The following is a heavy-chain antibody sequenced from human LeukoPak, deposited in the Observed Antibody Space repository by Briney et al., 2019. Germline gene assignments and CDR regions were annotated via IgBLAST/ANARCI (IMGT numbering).Heavy chain of an antibody. Sequence: GGSLRLSCAASGFTFSSYGMHWVRQAPGKGLEWVAVISYDGSNKYYADSVKGRFTISRDNSKNTLYLQMNSLRAEDTAVYYCAANWGHSYWGQGTLVTVSS. CDR1: GFTFSSYG. V-gene: IGHV3-30*03. J-gene: IGHJ4*02. CDR2: ISYDGSNK. D-gene: IGHD7-27*01. CDR3: AANWGHSY.